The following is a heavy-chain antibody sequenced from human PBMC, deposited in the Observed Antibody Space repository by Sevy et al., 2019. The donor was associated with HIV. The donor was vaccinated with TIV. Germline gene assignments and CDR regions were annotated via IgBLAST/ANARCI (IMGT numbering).Heavy chain of an antibody. CDR3: ARGGGGPAAIDYYYYYYMDV. J-gene: IGHJ6*03. Sequence: ASVKVSCKASGYTFTSYDINWVRQATGQGLEWMGWMNPNSGNTGYAQKFQGRVTITRNTSMSTAYMKLSSLRSEDTAVYYCARGGGGPAAIDYYYYYYMDVWGKGTTVTVSS. CDR1: GYTFTSYD. V-gene: IGHV1-8*03. CDR2: MNPNSGNT. D-gene: IGHD2-2*01.